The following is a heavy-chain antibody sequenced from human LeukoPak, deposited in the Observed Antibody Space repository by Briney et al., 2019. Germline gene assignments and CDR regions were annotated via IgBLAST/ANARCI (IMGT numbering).Heavy chain of an antibody. CDR1: GYIFTGYY. J-gene: IGHJ5*02. D-gene: IGHD2-21*01. Sequence: ASVKVSCKASGYIFTGYYMHWVRQAPGQGLEWMGWINPSSGGTNYAQKFQGRVTMTRDTSISTAYMELSRLRSDDTAVYYCARAAYDSNWFDPWGQGTLVTVSS. CDR2: INPSSGGT. V-gene: IGHV1-2*02. CDR3: ARAAYDSNWFDP.